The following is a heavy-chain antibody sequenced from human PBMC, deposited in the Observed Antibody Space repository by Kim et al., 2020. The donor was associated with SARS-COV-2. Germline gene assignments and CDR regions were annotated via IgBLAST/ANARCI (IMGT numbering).Heavy chain of an antibody. Sequence: GGSLRLSCVASGFSFIDYSMNWVRQTPGKGLEWISYISGTDSTFYGESVKGRFSISRDDAKKSVDLQMTSLSDDDTGVYYCARSDYTGLSRAFDYWGQGILVTVSS. CDR3: ARSDYTGLSRAFDY. CDR2: ISGTDST. D-gene: IGHD3-9*01. V-gene: IGHV3-48*02. CDR1: GFSFIDYS. J-gene: IGHJ4*02.